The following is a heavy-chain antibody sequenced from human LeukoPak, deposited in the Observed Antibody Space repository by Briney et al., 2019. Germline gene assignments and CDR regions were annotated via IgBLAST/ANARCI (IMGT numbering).Heavy chain of an antibody. J-gene: IGHJ4*02. CDR2: INHSGST. Sequence: PSETLSLTCAVYGGSFSGYYWSWIRQPPGKGLEWIGEINHSGSTNYNPSLKSRVTISVDTSKNQFSLKLSSVTAADTAAYYCARQPTYYYDSSGYQYTRDYWGQGTLVTVSS. V-gene: IGHV4-34*01. CDR3: ARQPTYYYDSSGYQYTRDY. D-gene: IGHD3-22*01. CDR1: GGSFSGYY.